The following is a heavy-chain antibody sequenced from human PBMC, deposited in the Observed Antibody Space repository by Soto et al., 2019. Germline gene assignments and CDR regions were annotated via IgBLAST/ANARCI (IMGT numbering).Heavy chain of an antibody. CDR1: GYTFTSYG. CDR2: ISAYNYNT. Sequence: QVQLVQSGAEVKKPGASVKVSCKASGYTFTSYGLSWVRQAPGQGLEWMGRISAYNYNTNYAQKLXXRXXMTTDTPTSTAYMELRSLRSDDTAVYYCARVVGALGHWFDPWGQGTLVTVSS. CDR3: ARVVGALGHWFDP. J-gene: IGHJ5*02. V-gene: IGHV1-18*01. D-gene: IGHD1-26*01.